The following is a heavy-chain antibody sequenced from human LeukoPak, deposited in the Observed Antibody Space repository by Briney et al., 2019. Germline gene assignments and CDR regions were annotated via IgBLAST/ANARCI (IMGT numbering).Heavy chain of an antibody. CDR2: VNNDGSTT. V-gene: IGHV3-74*01. CDR3: LAAAGTIG. D-gene: IGHD6-13*01. J-gene: IGHJ4*02. CDR1: GFTFSSYW. Sequence: PGGSLRLSCAASGFTFSSYWMHWVRQAPGKGLVWVSRVNNDGSTTNYADSLKGRFTISRDNTKNTLYLQMNSLRAEDTAVYFCLAAAGTIGWGQGTLVTVSS.